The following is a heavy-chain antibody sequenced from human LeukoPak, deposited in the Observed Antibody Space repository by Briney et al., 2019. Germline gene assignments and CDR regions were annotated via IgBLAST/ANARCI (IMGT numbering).Heavy chain of an antibody. V-gene: IGHV3-23*01. CDR2: ISGSGGST. Sequence: PGGSLRLSCAASGFTFSSYAMSWVRQAPGKGLEWVSAISGSGGSTYYAHSVKGRFTISRDNSKNTLYLQVNSLRAEDTAVYYCAKDAARIVVVPAALLVDYWGQGTLVTVSS. J-gene: IGHJ4*02. CDR3: AKDAARIVVVPAALLVDY. CDR1: GFTFSSYA. D-gene: IGHD2-2*02.